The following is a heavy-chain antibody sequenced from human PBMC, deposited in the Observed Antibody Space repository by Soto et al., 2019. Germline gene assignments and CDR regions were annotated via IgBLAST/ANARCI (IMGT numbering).Heavy chain of an antibody. Sequence: VGSLRLSCASSGCTFSSYGIHCVRQAPGRWLEWVAVISYDGSNKYYADSVKGRFTISRDNSKNTLYLQMNSLRAEDTAVYYCAKVLTLIRFGDYYGMDVWGQGTTFTVSS. V-gene: IGHV3-30*18. CDR2: ISYDGSNK. D-gene: IGHD3-10*01. J-gene: IGHJ6*02. CDR1: GCTFSSYG. CDR3: AKVLTLIRFGDYYGMDV.